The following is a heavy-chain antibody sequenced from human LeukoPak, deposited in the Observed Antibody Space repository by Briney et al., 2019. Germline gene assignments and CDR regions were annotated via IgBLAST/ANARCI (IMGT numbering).Heavy chain of an antibody. J-gene: IGHJ4*02. CDR1: GGSISSYY. CDR3: ARSSGWFFYFDY. CDR2: VYYSGRT. D-gene: IGHD6-19*01. Sequence: PSETLSLTCTVSGGSISSYYWSWLRQPPGKGREWIGYVYYSGRTSYNPSLKRRVTISLDTSKKQFSLKLNSVTAADTAVYYCARSSGWFFYFDYWGQGTLVPVSS. V-gene: IGHV4-59*08.